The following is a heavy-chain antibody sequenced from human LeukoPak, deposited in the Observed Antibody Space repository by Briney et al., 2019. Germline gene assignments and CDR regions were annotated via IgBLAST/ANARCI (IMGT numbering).Heavy chain of an antibody. CDR3: AKVLAYYFDY. V-gene: IGHV3-30*04. CDR1: GFTFSSYA. CDR2: ISYDGSNK. J-gene: IGHJ4*02. Sequence: GRSLRLSCAASGFTFSSYAMHWVRQAPGKGLEWVAVISYDGSNKYYTDSVKGRFTISRDNSKNTLYLQMNSPRAEDTAVYYCAKVLAYYFDYWGQGTLVTVSS.